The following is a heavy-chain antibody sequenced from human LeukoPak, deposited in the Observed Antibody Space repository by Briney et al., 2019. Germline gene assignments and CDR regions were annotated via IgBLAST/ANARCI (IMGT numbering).Heavy chain of an antibody. D-gene: IGHD5-24*01. V-gene: IGHV1-2*02. Sequence: ASAKVSCKASGYTFTAYYIHWVRQAPGQGLEWMGWVNPNTGATDYAQEFQGRVTMTRDTSISTAYMELSSLFSDDTAVYYCARAALLVSRVQMAFDIWGQGTMVTVSS. J-gene: IGHJ3*02. CDR1: GYTFTAYY. CDR3: ARAALLVSRVQMAFDI. CDR2: VNPNTGAT.